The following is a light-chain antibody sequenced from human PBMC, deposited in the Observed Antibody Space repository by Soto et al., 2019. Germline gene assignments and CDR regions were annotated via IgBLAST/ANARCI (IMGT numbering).Light chain of an antibody. V-gene: IGLV7-46*01. CDR1: TGAVTNGHY. Sequence: QAVVTQEPSLTVSPGVTVTLTCGSSTGAVTNGHYPYWFQQKPGQAPRTLIYDTTNRHSWTPARFSGSLLGGKAALTLSGAQPEDEAEYYCLLSYNAPYVFGTATKATV. J-gene: IGLJ1*01. CDR2: DTT. CDR3: LLSYNAPYV.